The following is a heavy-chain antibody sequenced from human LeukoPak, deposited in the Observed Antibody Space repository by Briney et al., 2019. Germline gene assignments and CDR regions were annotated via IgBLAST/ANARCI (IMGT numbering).Heavy chain of an antibody. V-gene: IGHV1-2*02. Sequence: ASVKVSCKASGYTFTGYYMHWVRQAPGQGLEWMGWINPNSGGTNYAQKFQGRVTMTRDTSISTAYMELSRLRSDDTAVYYCARELIVGATYDAFDIWGQGTMVTVSS. J-gene: IGHJ3*02. D-gene: IGHD1-26*01. CDR2: INPNSGGT. CDR3: ARELIVGATYDAFDI. CDR1: GYTFTGYY.